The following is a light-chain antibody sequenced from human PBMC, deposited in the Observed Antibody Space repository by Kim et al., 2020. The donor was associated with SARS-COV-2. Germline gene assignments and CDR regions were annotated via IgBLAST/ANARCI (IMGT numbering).Light chain of an antibody. CDR1: SSDVGHCKY. V-gene: IGLV2-14*01. J-gene: IGLJ3*02. CDR2: EVS. Sequence: GQSITISCTGTSSDVGHCKYVSWYQQHPGKAPKLIIFEVSERPSGVPNRFSGSKSDNTASLTISGLQAEDEADYYCTSCTTSNTWVFGGGTKVTVL. CDR3: TSCTTSNTWV.